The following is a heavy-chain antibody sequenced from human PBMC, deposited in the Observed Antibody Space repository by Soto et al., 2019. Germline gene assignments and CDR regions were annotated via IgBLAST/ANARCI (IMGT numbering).Heavy chain of an antibody. CDR1: GYTFTSYD. J-gene: IGHJ6*03. CDR3: ARVRYCSSTSCYPDYYYYMDV. V-gene: IGHV1-8*01. CDR2: MNPNSGNT. D-gene: IGHD2-2*01. Sequence: QVQLVQSGAEVKKPGASVKVSCKASGYTFTSYDINWVRQATGQGLEWMGWMNPNSGNTGYAQKFEGRVTMTSNTAISTAYMELSSLRSEDTAVYYCARVRYCSSTSCYPDYYYYMDVWGKGTTVTVSS.